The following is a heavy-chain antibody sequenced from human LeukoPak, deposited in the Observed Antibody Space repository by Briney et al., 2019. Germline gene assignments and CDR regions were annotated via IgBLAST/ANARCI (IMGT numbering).Heavy chain of an antibody. CDR1: GGSISHYF. V-gene: IGHV4-59*12. D-gene: IGHD2-2*03. Sequence: SETLSLTCTVSGGSISHYFWSWIRQPPGKALEWIGYIYYSGSTYYNPSLKSRVTISVDTSKNQFSLKLSSVTAADTAVYYCARDGSHYFDYWGQGTLVTVSS. J-gene: IGHJ4*02. CDR2: IYYSGST. CDR3: ARDGSHYFDY.